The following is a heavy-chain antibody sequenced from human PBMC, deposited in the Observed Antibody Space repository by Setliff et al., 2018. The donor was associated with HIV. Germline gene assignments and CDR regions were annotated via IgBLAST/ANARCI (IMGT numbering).Heavy chain of an antibody. CDR2: ITADNGNT. V-gene: IGHV1-18*01. Sequence: ASVKVSCKASGYTFTNYGITWVRQAPGQGLEWMGWITADNGNTNYAQRFKGRVTMTSDTSTSTAYMELRSLRSDDTAVHYCARFSSSWPYYFDYWGQGMLVTVSS. CDR3: ARFSSSWPYYFDY. D-gene: IGHD6-13*01. CDR1: GYTFTNYG. J-gene: IGHJ4*02.